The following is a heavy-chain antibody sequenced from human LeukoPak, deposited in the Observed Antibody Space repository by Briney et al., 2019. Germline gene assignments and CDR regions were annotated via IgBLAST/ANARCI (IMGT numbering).Heavy chain of an antibody. CDR3: VRDGLLGGLNLFDY. CDR2: TRNKANSYTT. CDR1: GFTLSDHF. J-gene: IGHJ4*02. Sequence: PGGSLRLSCAASGFTLSDHFMDWVRQAPGKGLEWVGRTRNKANSYTTEYAASVKGRFTISRDDSKNSLYLQMSSLKTEDTAVYYCVRDGLLGGLNLFDYWGQGTLVTVSS. D-gene: IGHD3-16*01. V-gene: IGHV3-72*01.